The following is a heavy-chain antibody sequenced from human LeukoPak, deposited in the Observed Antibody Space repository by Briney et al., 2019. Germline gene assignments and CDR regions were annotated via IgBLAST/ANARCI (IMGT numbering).Heavy chain of an antibody. D-gene: IGHD5-12*01. Sequence: GGSLRLSCAASGFTLSGYWMNWVRQAPGKGLEWVARLHADGIERYYVDPVKGRFTISRGNAKNSLHLQMYSLRLDDTAVYYCARGGYSFDYLGQGTLVTVSS. CDR1: GFTLSGYW. CDR2: LHADGIER. J-gene: IGHJ4*02. V-gene: IGHV3-7*01. CDR3: ARGGYSFDY.